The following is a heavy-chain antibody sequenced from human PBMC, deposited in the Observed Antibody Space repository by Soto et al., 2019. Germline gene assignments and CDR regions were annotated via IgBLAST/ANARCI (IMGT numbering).Heavy chain of an antibody. D-gene: IGHD3-22*01. CDR3: ARGGITMIVVVTRRDAFDI. V-gene: IGHV1-69*06. CDR1: GCTFSSYA. CDR2: IIAIFGKA. Sequence: ASVKVSCKASGCTFSSYAISWVRQAPGQGLEWMGGIIAIFGKANYAQKFQGRVTITADKSTSTAYMELSSLRSEDTAGYYCARGGITMIVVVTRRDAFDIWGQGTMVTVSS. J-gene: IGHJ3*02.